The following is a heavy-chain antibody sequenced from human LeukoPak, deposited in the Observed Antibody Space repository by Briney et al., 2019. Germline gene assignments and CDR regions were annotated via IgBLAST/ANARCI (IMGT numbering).Heavy chain of an antibody. V-gene: IGHV1-18*01. Sequence: ASVKVSCKASGYTFTSYGISWVRQAPGQGLEWMGWISAYNGNTNYAQKLQGRVAMTTDTSTSTAYMELRSLRSDDTAVYYCARVGAYDFWSGLYYYCHMDVWGKGTTVTVSS. CDR1: GYTFTSYG. J-gene: IGHJ6*03. D-gene: IGHD3-3*01. CDR3: ARVGAYDFWSGLYYYCHMDV. CDR2: ISAYNGNT.